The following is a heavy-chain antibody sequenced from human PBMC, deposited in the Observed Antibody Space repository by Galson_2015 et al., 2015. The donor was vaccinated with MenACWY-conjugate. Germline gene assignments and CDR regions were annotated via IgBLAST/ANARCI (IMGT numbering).Heavy chain of an antibody. Sequence: QSGAEVKKPGESLKISCKGSGYSFSNYWIAWVRQMPGKGLEWMGIINPGDSDTRYSPSFQGQVSISADKSISTAYLQWSSLKASDTAMYYCARRYCRGNYCYSRDHNWFDPWGQGTLVTVSS. CDR3: ARRYCRGNYCYSRDHNWFDP. V-gene: IGHV5-51*01. CDR2: INPGDSDT. D-gene: IGHD2-15*01. J-gene: IGHJ5*02. CDR1: GYSFSNYW.